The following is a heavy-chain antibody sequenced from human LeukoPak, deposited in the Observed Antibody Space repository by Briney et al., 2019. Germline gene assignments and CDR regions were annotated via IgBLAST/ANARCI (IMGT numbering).Heavy chain of an antibody. Sequence: PSKTLSLTCTVSDGSISNSGSVWSWIRHPPGKGLEWIGYILYSGTTHHHASLKSRLTILNDTSHNQFSLELTSVTAADTAVYYCARGEGSSTYYYVGPEFDFWGQGILVTVSS. CDR2: ILYSGTT. CDR3: ARGEGSSTYYYVGPEFDF. J-gene: IGHJ4*02. D-gene: IGHD3-22*01. CDR1: DGSISNSGSV. V-gene: IGHV4-30-4*01.